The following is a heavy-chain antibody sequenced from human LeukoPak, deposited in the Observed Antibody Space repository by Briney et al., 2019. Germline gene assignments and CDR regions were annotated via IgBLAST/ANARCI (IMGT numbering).Heavy chain of an antibody. CDR3: ARDSTGGYPDY. Sequence: GASVKVSCKASGYTFTAYFIHWVRQAPGQGLEYMGWISPNSGGTNYAQMFQGRVTMTSDTSINTAFMELRSLRSDDTAVFYCARDSTGGYPDYWGQGTLVTVSA. CDR1: GYTFTAYF. D-gene: IGHD7-27*01. CDR2: ISPNSGGT. J-gene: IGHJ4*02. V-gene: IGHV1-2*02.